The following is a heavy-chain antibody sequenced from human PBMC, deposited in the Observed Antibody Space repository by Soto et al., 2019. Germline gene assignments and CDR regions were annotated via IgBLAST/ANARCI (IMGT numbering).Heavy chain of an antibody. V-gene: IGHV3-30-3*01. CDR1: GFTFSSYV. J-gene: IGHJ6*02. Sequence: QVQLVESGGGVVQPGRSLRLSCAASGFTFSSYVMHWVRQAPGKGLKWVAVISYDGNNKYYADSVKGRFTISRDNSKNTLYLQMNSLRAEDTAVYYCAIAGCDGGRCYTLVGLRYGMDVWGQGTTVTVSS. CDR2: ISYDGNNK. D-gene: IGHD2-15*01. CDR3: AIAGCDGGRCYTLVGLRYGMDV.